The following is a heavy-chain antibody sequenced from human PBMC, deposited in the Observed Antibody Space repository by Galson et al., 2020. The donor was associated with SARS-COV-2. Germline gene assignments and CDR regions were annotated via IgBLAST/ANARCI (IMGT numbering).Heavy chain of an antibody. V-gene: IGHV3-9*01. CDR3: AKASGLYNWNDDNTFDF. D-gene: IGHD1-20*01. CDR1: GFRFDDYA. Sequence: GGSLRLSCAVSGFRFDDYAMHWVRRAPGKGLEWVSGISWNSGNIGYADSVKGRFTTSRDNAKNSLYLQMNSLRLEDTAFYYCAKASGLYNWNDDNTFDFWGQGTLVTVSS. J-gene: IGHJ4*02. CDR2: ISWNSGNI.